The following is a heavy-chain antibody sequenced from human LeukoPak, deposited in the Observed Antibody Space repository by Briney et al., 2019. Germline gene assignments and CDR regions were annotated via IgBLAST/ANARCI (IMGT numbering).Heavy chain of an antibody. V-gene: IGHV1-8*01. CDR3: ARVRSCTSTTCYRHFDY. CDR1: GNTFTSYD. D-gene: IGHD2-2*01. J-gene: IGHJ4*02. CDR2: MNPNSGNT. Sequence: ASVKVSCKASGNTFTSYDINWVRQAPGQGLEWMGWMNPNSGNTGYAQTFQGRVTMTRDTSISTAYMELSSLRSEDTAIYYCARVRSCTSTTCYRHFDYWGQGTLVTVSS.